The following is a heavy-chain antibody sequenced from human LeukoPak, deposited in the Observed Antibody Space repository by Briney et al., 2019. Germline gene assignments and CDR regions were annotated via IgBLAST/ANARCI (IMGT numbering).Heavy chain of an antibody. D-gene: IGHD6-19*01. CDR3: ATLAVAGIY. V-gene: IGHV1-24*01. CDR2: FDPEDGET. J-gene: IGHJ4*02. Sequence: ASVKVSCKVSGYTLTEISMHWVRQAPGKGHGWMGGFDPEDGETIYAQKFQGRVTMTEDTSTDTAYMELSSLRSEDTAVYSRATLAVAGIYWGQGTLVTVSS. CDR1: GYTLTEIS.